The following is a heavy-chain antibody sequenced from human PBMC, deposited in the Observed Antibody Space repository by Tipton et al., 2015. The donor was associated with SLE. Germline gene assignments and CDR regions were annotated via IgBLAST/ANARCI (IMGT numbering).Heavy chain of an antibody. D-gene: IGHD3-16*01. Sequence: QLVQSGAEVKKAGESLQISCKGSGYIFTTYWIGWVRQMPGKGLEWMGIIYPDNSDTRYSPSFQGQVTFSVDKSISTAYLQWSSLKASDTAMYYCARLIRDWYFDLWGRGTLVTVSS. V-gene: IGHV5-51*03. CDR1: GYIFTTYW. CDR2: IYPDNSDT. J-gene: IGHJ2*01. CDR3: ARLIRDWYFDL.